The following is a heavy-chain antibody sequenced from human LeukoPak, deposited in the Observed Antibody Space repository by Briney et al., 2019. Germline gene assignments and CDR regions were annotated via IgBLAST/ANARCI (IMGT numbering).Heavy chain of an antibody. Sequence: GASVKVSCKVSGYTLTELSMHWGRQAPGKGLEWMGGFDPEDGETIYAQKFQGRVTMTEDTSTDTDYMELSSLRSEDTAVYYCATPALSTLRAFDIWGQGTMVTVSS. CDR2: FDPEDGET. D-gene: IGHD3-16*01. J-gene: IGHJ3*02. CDR3: ATPALSTLRAFDI. V-gene: IGHV1-24*01. CDR1: GYTLTELS.